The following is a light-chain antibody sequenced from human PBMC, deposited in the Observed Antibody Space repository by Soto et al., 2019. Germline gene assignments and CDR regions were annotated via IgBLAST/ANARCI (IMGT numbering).Light chain of an antibody. J-gene: IGKJ1*01. Sequence: EIVLTQSPGTLSLSPGERATLSCRASQSVSNTYLAWYQQKPGQAPRLLIYDASSRATGIPDRFSGSGSGTDFTLTISSLQPDDFATYYCQQYNSYWTFGQGTKVDIK. V-gene: IGKV3-20*01. CDR2: DAS. CDR1: QSVSNTY. CDR3: QQYNSYWT.